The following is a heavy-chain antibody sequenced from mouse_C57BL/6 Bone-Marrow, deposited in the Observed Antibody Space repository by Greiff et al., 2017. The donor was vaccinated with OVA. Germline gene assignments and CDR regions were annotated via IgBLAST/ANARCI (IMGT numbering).Heavy chain of an antibody. Sequence: VQLQQSGPELVKPGASVKISCKASGYAFSSSWMNWVKQRPGKGLEWIGRIYPGDGDTNYNGKFKGKATLTADKSSSTAYMQLSSLTSEDSAVYFCARIYDGYHRYFDYWGQGTTLTVSS. CDR2: IYPGDGDT. V-gene: IGHV1-82*01. CDR1: GYAFSSSW. CDR3: ARIYDGYHRYFDY. J-gene: IGHJ2*01. D-gene: IGHD2-3*01.